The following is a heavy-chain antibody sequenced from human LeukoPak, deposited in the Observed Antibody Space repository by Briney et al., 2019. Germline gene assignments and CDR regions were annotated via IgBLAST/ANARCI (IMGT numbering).Heavy chain of an antibody. Sequence: ASVKVSCKASGYTFTSYDINWVRQATGQGLEWMGWVNPNSGDTDYAQKFQGRVTMTRNTSISTAYMDLSSLRSEDTAVYYCARGPLPGADPYYFDYWGQGTLVTVSS. V-gene: IGHV1-8*01. CDR1: GYTFTSYD. CDR2: VNPNSGDT. J-gene: IGHJ4*02. CDR3: ARGPLPGADPYYFDY. D-gene: IGHD3-10*01.